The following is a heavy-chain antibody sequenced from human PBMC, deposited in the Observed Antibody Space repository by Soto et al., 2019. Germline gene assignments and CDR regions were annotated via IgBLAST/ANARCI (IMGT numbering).Heavy chain of an antibody. D-gene: IGHD3-10*01. V-gene: IGHV2-70*17. J-gene: IGHJ4*02. CDR3: ARMASGSPFDS. Sequence: SGPTLVNPTQTLTLTCTFSGFSLSTSGMCVSWIRQPPGKALEWLARIDWDDDRFYSTSLKTRLTISKDTSKNQVVLTMTNMEPVDTATYYSARMASGSPFDSWRQGTLVTVSS. CDR2: IDWDDDR. CDR1: GFSLSTSGMC.